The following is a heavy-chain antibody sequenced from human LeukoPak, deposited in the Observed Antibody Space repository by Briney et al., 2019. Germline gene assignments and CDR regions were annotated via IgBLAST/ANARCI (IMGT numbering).Heavy chain of an antibody. CDR3: ASAWGSSWYHDAFDI. J-gene: IGHJ3*02. CDR2: ISGSGGST. Sequence: GGSLRLSCAASGFTFSSYAMSWVRQAPGKGLEWVSAISGSGGSTYYADSVKGRFTISRDNSKNTLYLQMNSLRAEDTAVYYCASAWGSSWYHDAFDIWGQGTMVTVSS. D-gene: IGHD6-13*01. V-gene: IGHV3-23*01. CDR1: GFTFSSYA.